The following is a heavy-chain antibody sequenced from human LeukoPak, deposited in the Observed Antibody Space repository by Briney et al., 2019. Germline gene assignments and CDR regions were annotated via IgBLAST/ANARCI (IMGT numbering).Heavy chain of an antibody. J-gene: IGHJ4*02. CDR1: GGSFSGYY. D-gene: IGHD5-12*01. CDR2: INHSGST. V-gene: IGHV4-34*01. CDR3: ARQGGGYRDY. Sequence: SETLSLTCAVYGGSFSGYYWSWIRQPPGKGLEWIGEINHSGSTNYNPSLKSRVTISVDTSKNQFSLKLSSVTAADRAVYYCARQGGGYRDYWGQGTLVTVSS.